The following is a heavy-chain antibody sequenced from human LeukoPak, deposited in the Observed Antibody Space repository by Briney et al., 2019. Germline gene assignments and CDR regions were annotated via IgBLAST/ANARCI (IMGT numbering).Heavy chain of an antibody. D-gene: IGHD6-19*01. Sequence: GGSLRLSCAASGFTFSSYAMSWVRQAPGKGLEWVSAISGSCGSTYYADSVKGRFTISRDNSKNTLYLQMNSLRAEDTAVYYCAKDRSIAVAVADAFDIWGQGTMVTVSS. CDR1: GFTFSSYA. J-gene: IGHJ3*02. CDR3: AKDRSIAVAVADAFDI. V-gene: IGHV3-23*01. CDR2: ISGSCGST.